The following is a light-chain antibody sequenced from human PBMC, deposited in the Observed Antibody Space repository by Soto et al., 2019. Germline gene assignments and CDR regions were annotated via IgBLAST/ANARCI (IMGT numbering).Light chain of an antibody. J-gene: IGKJ1*01. V-gene: IGKV3-15*01. CDR1: QSVNRQ. Sequence: EIVMTQSPASLSVTPGERVTLSCRASQSVNRQVLWYQHRPGQAPRLLIYDTSARAAGIPARFSGSGSGTEFTLTITRLEPEDSAVYFCQHYGYSQWTFGQGTKVDIK. CDR3: QHYGYSQWT. CDR2: DTS.